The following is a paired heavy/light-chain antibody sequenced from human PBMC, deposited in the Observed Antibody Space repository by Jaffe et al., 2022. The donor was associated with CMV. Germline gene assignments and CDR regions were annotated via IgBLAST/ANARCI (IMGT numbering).Light chain of an antibody. J-gene: IGLJ1*01. CDR2: GKN. CDR1: SLRSYY. CDR3: NSRDSSGNHGV. Sequence: SSELTQDPAVSVALGQTVRITCQGDSLRSYYASWYQQKPGQAPVLVIYGKNNRPSGIPDRFSGSSSGNTASLTITGAQAEDEADYYCNSRDSSGNHGVFGTGTKVTVL. V-gene: IGLV3-19*01.
Heavy chain of an antibody. CDR1: GFTFSSYA. Sequence: EVQLLESGGGLVQPGGSLRLSCAASGFTFSSYAMSWVRQAPGKGLEWVSAISGSGGSTYYADSVKGRFTISRDNSKNTLYLQMNSLRAEDTAVYYCAKDVAPGYYYDSSGTFDYWGQGTLVTVSS. CDR2: ISGSGGST. V-gene: IGHV3-23*01. J-gene: IGHJ4*02. CDR3: AKDVAPGYYYDSSGTFDY. D-gene: IGHD3-22*01.